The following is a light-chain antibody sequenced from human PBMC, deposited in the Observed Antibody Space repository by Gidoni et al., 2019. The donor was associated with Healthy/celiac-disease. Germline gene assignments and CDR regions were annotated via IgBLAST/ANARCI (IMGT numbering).Light chain of an antibody. V-gene: IGKV1-39*01. Sequence: DIQMTQSPSSLSASVGDRVTITCRASQRISSYLNWYQQKPGKAPKLLIYAASSLQSGVPSRFSGSGSGTDFTLTISSLQPEDFATYYCQQSYSTPYTFXQXTKLEIK. J-gene: IGKJ2*01. CDR3: QQSYSTPYT. CDR1: QRISSY. CDR2: AAS.